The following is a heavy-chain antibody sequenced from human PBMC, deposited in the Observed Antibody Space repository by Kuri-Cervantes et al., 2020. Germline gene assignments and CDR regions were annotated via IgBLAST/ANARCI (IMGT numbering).Heavy chain of an antibody. J-gene: IGHJ6*03. D-gene: IGHD2-15*01. CDR3: ARGTEDIVVVVANEKGVHYYYYYYMDV. Sequence: SVKVSCKASGGTFSSYAISWVRQAPGQGLEWMGGIIPIFGTANYAQKFQGRVTITADESTSTAYMELSSLRSDDTAVYYCARGTEDIVVVVANEKGVHYYYYYYMDVWGRGTTVTVSS. V-gene: IGHV1-69*13. CDR2: IIPIFGTA. CDR1: GGTFSSYA.